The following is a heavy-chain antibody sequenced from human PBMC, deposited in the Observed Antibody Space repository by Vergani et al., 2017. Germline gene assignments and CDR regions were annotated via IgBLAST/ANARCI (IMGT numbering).Heavy chain of an antibody. CDR2: IIPIFGTA. CDR3: AGGNTMVRGVNDY. J-gene: IGHJ4*02. D-gene: IGHD3-10*01. CDR1: GGTFSSYA. Sequence: QVQLVQSGAEVKKPGSSVKVSCKASGGTFSSYAISWVRQAPGQGLEWMGGIIPIFGTANYAQQFQGRVTITADESTSTAYLERSSLRTEDTAVYYCAGGNTMVRGVNDYWGQGTLVTVSS. V-gene: IGHV1-69*01.